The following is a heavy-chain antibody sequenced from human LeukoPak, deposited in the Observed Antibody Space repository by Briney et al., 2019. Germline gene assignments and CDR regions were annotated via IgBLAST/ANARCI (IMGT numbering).Heavy chain of an antibody. D-gene: IGHD5-12*01. V-gene: IGHV3-9*01. CDR2: ISWNSGSI. CDR1: GFTFDDYA. J-gene: IGHJ4*02. Sequence: PGGSLRLSCAASGFTFDDYAMHWVRQAPGKGLEWVSGISWNSGSIGYADSVKGRFTISRDNAKNSLYLQMNSLRAEDTALYYCAKHRGYDLGLYYFDYWGQGILVTASS. CDR3: AKHRGYDLGLYYFDY.